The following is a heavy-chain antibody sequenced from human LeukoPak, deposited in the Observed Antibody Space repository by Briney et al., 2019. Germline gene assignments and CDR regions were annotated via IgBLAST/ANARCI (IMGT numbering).Heavy chain of an antibody. J-gene: IGHJ4*02. CDR3: ASLNYDFWSVDY. CDR1: GYSTSSDYY. Sequence: PSETLSLTCAVSGYSTSSDYYGGWIRQPPGKGLEWIGSIYHSGSTYYNPSLKSRVTISVDTSKNQFSLKLSSVTAADTAVYYCASLNYDFWSVDYWGQGTLVTVSS. CDR2: IYHSGST. V-gene: IGHV4-38-2*01. D-gene: IGHD3-3*01.